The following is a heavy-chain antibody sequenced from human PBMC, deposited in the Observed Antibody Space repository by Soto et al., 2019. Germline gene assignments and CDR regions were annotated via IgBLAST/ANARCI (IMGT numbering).Heavy chain of an antibody. Sequence: QVQLVQSGTEVKKPGSSVKVSCKASGGTFRNYPINWVRQAPGQGLEWMGSIFPLTDIPDYAQNFQARLTISADKSTSTAYMELSSLTSDATAMYFCASGPLVFLNYFESWGQGTLVTVSS. CDR2: IFPLTDIP. V-gene: IGHV1-69*02. J-gene: IGHJ4*02. CDR1: GGTFRNYP. CDR3: ASGPLVFLNYFES.